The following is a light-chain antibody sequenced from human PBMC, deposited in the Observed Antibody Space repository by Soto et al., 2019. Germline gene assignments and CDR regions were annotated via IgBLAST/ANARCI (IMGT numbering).Light chain of an antibody. CDR3: SSYTSVSTLV. CDR1: SGDVGGSNS. J-gene: IGLJ3*02. CDR2: DVN. Sequence: QSALIQPASVSGSPGRSITISCTGTSGDVGGSNSVSWYQHHPGKAPKLMIYDVNNRPSGVSNRFSGSKSGNTASLTISGLQPDDEADYYCSSYTSVSTLVFGGGTKVTVL. V-gene: IGLV2-14*01.